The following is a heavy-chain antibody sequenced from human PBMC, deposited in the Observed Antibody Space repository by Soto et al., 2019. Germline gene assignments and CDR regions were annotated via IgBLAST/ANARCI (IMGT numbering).Heavy chain of an antibody. CDR1: GGSFSGYY. V-gene: IGHV4-34*01. Sequence: PSETLSLTCAVYGGSFSGYYWSWIRQPPGKGLEWIGKINHSGSTNYNPSLKSRVTISVDTSKNQFSLKLSSVTAADTDVYYCARGPDIVEGGNWFDPWGQGTLVTVSS. CDR3: ARGPDIVEGGNWFDP. J-gene: IGHJ5*02. D-gene: IGHD2-15*01. CDR2: INHSGST.